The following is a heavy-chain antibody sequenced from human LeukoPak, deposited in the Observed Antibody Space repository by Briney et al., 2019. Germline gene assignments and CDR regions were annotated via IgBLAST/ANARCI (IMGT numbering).Heavy chain of an antibody. Sequence: SETLSLTCAVYGGSFSGYYWSWIRQPPGKGLEWIGEINHSGSTNYNPSLKSRVTISVDTSKNQFSLKLSSVTAADTAVYYCARNYYYDSSGFDYWGQGTLVTVSS. V-gene: IGHV4-34*01. D-gene: IGHD3-22*01. CDR3: ARNYYYDSSGFDY. J-gene: IGHJ4*02. CDR2: INHSGST. CDR1: GGSFSGYY.